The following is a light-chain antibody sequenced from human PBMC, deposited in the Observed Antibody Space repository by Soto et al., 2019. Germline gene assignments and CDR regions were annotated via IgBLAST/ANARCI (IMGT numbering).Light chain of an antibody. CDR1: QSVSSNY. V-gene: IGKV3-20*01. CDR3: QQYGSSPLT. Sequence: EIVFTHSPGTLSFSPGERATLSCRASQSVSSNYVAWYQQKPGQTPKVLIYRASSRATGIPDRFSGSGSGTDFTLTISRLEPEDFAMYYCQQYGSSPLTFGGGTKVDIK. J-gene: IGKJ4*01. CDR2: RAS.